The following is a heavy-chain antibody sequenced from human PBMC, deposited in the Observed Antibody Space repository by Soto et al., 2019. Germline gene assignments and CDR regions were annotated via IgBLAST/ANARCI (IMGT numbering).Heavy chain of an antibody. J-gene: IGHJ4*02. D-gene: IGHD2-2*01. V-gene: IGHV4-39*01. Sequence: ASETLSLTCTVSGGSISSSSYYWGWIRQPPGKGLEWIGSIYYSGSTYYNPSLKSRVTISVDTSKNQFSLKLSSVTAADTAVYYCARHYFRNCCSTSCYLSSFDFWGKGTLVPVAS. CDR2: IYYSGST. CDR3: ARHYFRNCCSTSCYLSSFDF. CDR1: GGSISSSSYY.